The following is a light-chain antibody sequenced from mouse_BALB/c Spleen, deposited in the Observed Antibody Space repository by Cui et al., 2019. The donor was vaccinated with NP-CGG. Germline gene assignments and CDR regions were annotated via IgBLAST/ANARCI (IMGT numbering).Light chain of an antibody. CDR3: ALWYSNHWV. CDR2: GTN. Sequence: QAVVTQESALPPSSGETVTCTCRSSTGAVTTSNYANWVQEKPDHLFTGLIGGTNNRTPGVPARFSGSLIGDKAALTITGAQTEDEAIYFCALWYSNHWVFGGGTKLTVL. J-gene: IGLJ1*01. V-gene: IGLV1*01. CDR1: TGAVTTSNY.